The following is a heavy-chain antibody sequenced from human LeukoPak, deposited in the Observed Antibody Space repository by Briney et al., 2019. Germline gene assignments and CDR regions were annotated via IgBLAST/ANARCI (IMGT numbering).Heavy chain of an antibody. Sequence: GGSLRLSCAASGFIFSSYWMSWVRQAPGKGLEWVANIKEDGSEKYYVDSVKGRFTISRDNAKNSLYLQTNSLRAEDTAVYYCARELRGGFDYWGQGTLVTVSS. J-gene: IGHJ4*02. CDR1: GFIFSSYW. CDR2: IKEDGSEK. D-gene: IGHD3-10*01. V-gene: IGHV3-7*03. CDR3: ARELRGGFDY.